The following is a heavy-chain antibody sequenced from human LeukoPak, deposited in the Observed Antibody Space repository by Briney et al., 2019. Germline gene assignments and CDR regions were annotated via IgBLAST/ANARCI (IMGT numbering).Heavy chain of an antibody. D-gene: IGHD3-22*01. V-gene: IGHV3-23*01. Sequence: GGSLRLSCAASGFTFRLFAMSWVRQAPGKGLEWVSTVKASANITYDADPVKGRFATSRDNSKSTLYLQMNRLRAEDTAVYYCVKDYFLDSNGFPVDSWGQGTLVTVSS. CDR2: VKASANIT. J-gene: IGHJ4*02. CDR1: GFTFRLFA. CDR3: VKDYFLDSNGFPVDS.